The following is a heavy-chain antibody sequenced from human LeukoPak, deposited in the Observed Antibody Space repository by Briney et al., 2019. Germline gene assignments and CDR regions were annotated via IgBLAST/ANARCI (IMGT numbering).Heavy chain of an antibody. CDR3: ARNRGRYYDSRGFYWGYYFDS. J-gene: IGHJ4*02. CDR1: GFTFSTYA. D-gene: IGHD3-22*01. CDR2: ISGSGDST. Sequence: GGSLRLSCAASGFTFSTYAVNRVRQAPGKGLEWVSTISGSGDSTYYADSVKGRFTISRDNSKDTLYLQMSSVRVDDTAVYYCARNRGRYYDSRGFYWGYYFDSWGQGILVTVST. V-gene: IGHV3-23*01.